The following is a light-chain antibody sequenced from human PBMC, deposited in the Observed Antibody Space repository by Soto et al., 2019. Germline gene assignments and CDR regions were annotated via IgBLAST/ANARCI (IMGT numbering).Light chain of an antibody. J-gene: IGLJ2*01. Sequence: QSVLTQPASVSGSPRQSITISCTGTNSDVGSYNLVSWFQQHPGKAPKLVIYEVTKRPSGVSDRFSGSKSGNTASLTISGLQAEDEADYYCAAWDDSLNGYVVFGGGTKLTVL. CDR1: NSDVGSYNL. CDR2: EVT. V-gene: IGLV2-23*02. CDR3: AAWDDSLNGYVV.